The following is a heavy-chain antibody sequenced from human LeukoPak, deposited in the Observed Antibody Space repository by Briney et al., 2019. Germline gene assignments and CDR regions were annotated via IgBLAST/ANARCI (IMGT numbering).Heavy chain of an antibody. V-gene: IGHV3-66*01. CDR2: IYSGGST. CDR1: GFTVSSKY. Sequence: GGSLRLSCAASGFTVSSKYMSWVRQAPGKGLEWVSVIYSGGSTYYADSVKGRFTISRDNAKNSLYLQMNSLRAEDTAVYYCAREAPLVRGVIIMRGYFDYWGQGTLVTVSS. J-gene: IGHJ4*02. CDR3: AREAPLVRGVIIMRGYFDY. D-gene: IGHD3-10*01.